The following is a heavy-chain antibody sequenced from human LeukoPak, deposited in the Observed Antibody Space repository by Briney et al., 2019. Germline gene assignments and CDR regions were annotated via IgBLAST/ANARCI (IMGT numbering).Heavy chain of an antibody. J-gene: IGHJ4*02. V-gene: IGHV1-8*01. CDR3: ARGLRVGATKRRTYYFDY. D-gene: IGHD1-26*01. Sequence: ASVKVSCKASGYTFTSYDSNGVRQATGQGLEWMGWMNPNSGNTGYAQKFQGRVTMTRNTSISTAYMELSSLRSEDTAVYYCARGLRVGATKRRTYYFDYWGQGTLVTVSS. CDR2: MNPNSGNT. CDR1: GYTFTSYD.